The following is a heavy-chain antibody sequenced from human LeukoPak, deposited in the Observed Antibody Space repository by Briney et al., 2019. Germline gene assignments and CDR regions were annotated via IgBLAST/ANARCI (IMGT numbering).Heavy chain of an antibody. CDR3: ARGGYSYGQHAFDI. Sequence: ASVKVSCKASGYTLPTYVINWVRQAPGQGLEWMGWISAYNGDTNYAQKLQGRVAMTTDTSTYTAYMELRSLRSDDTAVYYCARGGYSYGQHAFDIWGRGQWSPSLQ. V-gene: IGHV1-18*01. CDR1: GYTLPTYV. J-gene: IGHJ3*02. D-gene: IGHD5-18*01. CDR2: ISAYNGDT.